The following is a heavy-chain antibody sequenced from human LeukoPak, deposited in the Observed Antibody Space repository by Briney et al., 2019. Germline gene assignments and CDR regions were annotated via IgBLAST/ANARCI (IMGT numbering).Heavy chain of an antibody. CDR1: GYTFTGYY. Sequence: ASVKVSCKASGYTFTGYYMHWVRQAPGQGLEWMGWINPNSGGTNYAQKFQGWFTMTRDTSISTAYMELSRLRSDDTAVYYCARGDCSSSSCYNYWGQGTLVTVSS. V-gene: IGHV1-2*04. D-gene: IGHD2-2*02. J-gene: IGHJ4*02. CDR2: INPNSGGT. CDR3: ARGDCSSSSCYNY.